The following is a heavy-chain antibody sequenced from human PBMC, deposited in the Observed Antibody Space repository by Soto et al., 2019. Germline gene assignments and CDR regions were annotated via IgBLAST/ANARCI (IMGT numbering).Heavy chain of an antibody. CDR3: ARGGAYNWNYGTGDAFDI. CDR2: ISAYNGNT. D-gene: IGHD1-7*01. V-gene: IGHV1-18*01. CDR1: GYTFTSYG. J-gene: IGHJ3*02. Sequence: QVQLVQSGAEVKKPGASVKVSCKASGYTFTSYGISWVRQAPGQGLEWMGWISAYNGNTNYAQKLQGRVTMTTDTFTSTAYMELRSLRSDDTAVYYCARGGAYNWNYGTGDAFDIWGQGTMVTVSS.